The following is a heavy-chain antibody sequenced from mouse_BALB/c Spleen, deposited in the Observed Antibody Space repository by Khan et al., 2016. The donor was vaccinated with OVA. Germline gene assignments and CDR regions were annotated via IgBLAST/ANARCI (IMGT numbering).Heavy chain of an antibody. Sequence: VQLQQSGPELVKPGASVKVSCKASGYSFTDYNMNWVKQSHGKSLEWIGYIDPYNGGTSYNQKFKGKATLTVDKSSSTAYMHLSSLKSEDSAVFYYTRTEYYGSGYYFDDWGPDTTLTVSS. V-gene: IGHV1S135*01. J-gene: IGHJ2*01. D-gene: IGHD1-1*01. CDR2: IDPYNGGT. CDR1: GYSFTDYN. CDR3: TRTEYYGSGYYFDD.